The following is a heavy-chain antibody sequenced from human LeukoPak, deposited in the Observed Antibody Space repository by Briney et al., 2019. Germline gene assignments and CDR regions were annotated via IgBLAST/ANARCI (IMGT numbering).Heavy chain of an antibody. CDR1: GFTFSSYA. Sequence: GGSLRLSCVASGFTFSSYAMSWIRQAPGKGLEWVSYISSSGSTIYYADSVKGRFTISRDNAKNSLYLQMNSLRAEDTAVYYCAGSSGDLEAFDIWGQGTMVTVSS. D-gene: IGHD3-3*01. J-gene: IGHJ3*02. CDR3: AGSSGDLEAFDI. CDR2: ISSSGSTI. V-gene: IGHV3-11*04.